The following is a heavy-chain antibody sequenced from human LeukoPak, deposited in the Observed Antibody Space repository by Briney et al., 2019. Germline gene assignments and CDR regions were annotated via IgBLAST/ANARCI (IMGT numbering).Heavy chain of an antibody. CDR2: IKQDASEK. J-gene: IGHJ4*02. CDR3: ARDSSSWYSY. Sequence: PGGSLRLSCAASGFTFSSYAMSWVRQAPGKGLEWVANIKQDASEKYYVDSVKGRFSISRDNAKNSLYLQMNSLRAEDTAVYYCARDSSSWYSYWGRGTLVTVSS. V-gene: IGHV3-7*01. CDR1: GFTFSSYA. D-gene: IGHD6-13*01.